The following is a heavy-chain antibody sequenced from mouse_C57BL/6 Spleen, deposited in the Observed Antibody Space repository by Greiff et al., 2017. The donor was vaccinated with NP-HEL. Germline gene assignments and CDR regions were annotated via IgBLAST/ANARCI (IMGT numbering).Heavy chain of an antibody. V-gene: IGHV2-2*01. CDR1: GFSLTSYG. D-gene: IGHD2-4*01. CDR3: ARMDDYDGAWFAY. Sequence: QVQLQQSGPGLVQPSQSLSITCTVSGFSLTSYGVHWVRQSPGKGLEWLGVIWSGGSTDYNAAFISRLSISKDNSKSQVFFKMNSLQADDTAIYYCARMDDYDGAWFAYWGQGTLVTVSA. CDR2: IWSGGST. J-gene: IGHJ3*01.